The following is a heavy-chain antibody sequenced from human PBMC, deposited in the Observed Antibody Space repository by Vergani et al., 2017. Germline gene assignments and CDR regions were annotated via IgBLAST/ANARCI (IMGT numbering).Heavy chain of an antibody. J-gene: IGHJ3*02. CDR3: ARAVVPGYYDSSGYYIRDDAFDI. Sequence: QVQLVESGGGVVQPGRSLRLSCAASGFTFSSYAMHWVRQAPGKGLEWVAVISYDGSNKYYADSVKGRFTISRDNSKNPLYLQMNSLRAEDTAVYYCARAVVPGYYDSSGYYIRDDAFDIWGQGTMVTVSS. D-gene: IGHD3-22*01. V-gene: IGHV3-30-3*01. CDR1: GFTFSSYA. CDR2: ISYDGSNK.